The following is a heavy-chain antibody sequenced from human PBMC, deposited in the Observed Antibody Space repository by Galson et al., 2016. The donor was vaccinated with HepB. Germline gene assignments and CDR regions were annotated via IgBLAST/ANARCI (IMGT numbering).Heavy chain of an antibody. CDR1: AFSFSSYS. CDR3: ARKSPFGPFDY. Sequence: SLRLSCAASAFSFSSYSMNWVRQAPGKGLEWISYISSTRTITYYADSVKGRFTISRDNAKNSLCLQMDSLRDDDTAVYYCARKSPFGPFDYWGHGTLVSVSS. CDR2: ISSTRTIT. J-gene: IGHJ4*01. D-gene: IGHD2/OR15-2a*01. V-gene: IGHV3-48*02.